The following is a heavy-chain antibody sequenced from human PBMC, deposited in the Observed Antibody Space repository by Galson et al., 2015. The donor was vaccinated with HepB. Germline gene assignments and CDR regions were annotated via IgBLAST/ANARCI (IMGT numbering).Heavy chain of an antibody. Sequence: SVTVSCKASGFTFTSSAMQGVRQARGQRLEWIGWIVVGSGNTNYAQKFQERVTITRDMSTSTAYMELSSLRSEDTAVYYCAADGGWRGAYYYYGMDVWGQGTTVTVSS. J-gene: IGHJ6*02. CDR1: GFTFTSSA. D-gene: IGHD3-16*01. CDR3: AADGGWRGAYYYYGMDV. V-gene: IGHV1-58*02. CDR2: IVVGSGNT.